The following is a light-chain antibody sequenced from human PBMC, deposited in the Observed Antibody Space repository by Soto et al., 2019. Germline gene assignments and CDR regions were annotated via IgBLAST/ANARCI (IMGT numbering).Light chain of an antibody. CDR3: SSYTNSDTLV. V-gene: IGLV2-14*01. Sequence: QSVLTQPASVSGSPGQSITISCTGTSSDIGAYKYVSWYQQYTGKAPKLMIYEVSNRPSGVSNRFSASKSGNTASLTISWLQAEDEADYYCSSYTNSDTLVFGGGTKLTVL. J-gene: IGLJ3*02. CDR2: EVS. CDR1: SSDIGAYKY.